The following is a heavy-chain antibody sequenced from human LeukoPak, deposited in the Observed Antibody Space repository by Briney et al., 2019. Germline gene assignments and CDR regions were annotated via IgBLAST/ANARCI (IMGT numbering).Heavy chain of an antibody. J-gene: IGHJ4*02. V-gene: IGHV4-59*01. CDR2: IYYSGST. D-gene: IGHD3-22*01. CDR3: ASSDPYYYDSSGYYY. Sequence: PSETLSLTCTVSGGSISSYYWSWIRQPPGKGLEWIGYIYYSGSTNYNPSLKSRVTISVDTSKNQFSLKLSSVTAADTAVYYCASSDPYYYDSSGYYYWGQGTLVTVSS. CDR1: GGSISSYY.